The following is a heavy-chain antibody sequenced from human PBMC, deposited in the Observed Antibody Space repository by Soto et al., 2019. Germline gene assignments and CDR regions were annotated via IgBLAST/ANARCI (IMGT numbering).Heavy chain of an antibody. CDR1: GFTFSDYY. CDR3: AREAASVLMVYAIDY. Sequence: PGGSLRLSCAASGFTFSDYYMSWIRQAPGKGREWVSYISSSGSTIYYADSVKGRFTISRDNAKNSLYLQMNSLRAEDTAVYYCAREAASVLMVYAIDYWGQGTLVTVSS. V-gene: IGHV3-11*01. J-gene: IGHJ4*02. CDR2: ISSSGSTI. D-gene: IGHD2-8*01.